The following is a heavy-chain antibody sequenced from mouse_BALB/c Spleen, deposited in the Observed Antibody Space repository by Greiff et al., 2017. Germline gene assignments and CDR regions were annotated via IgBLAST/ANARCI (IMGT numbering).Heavy chain of an antibody. V-gene: IGHV5-9-4*01. CDR2: ISSGGSYT. Sequence: VQLKESGGGLVKPGGSLKLSCAASGFTFSSYAMSWVRQSPEKRLEWVAEISSGGSYTYYPDTVTGRFTISRDNAKNTLYLEMSSLRSEDTAMYYCARDLGFAYWGQGTLVTVSA. J-gene: IGHJ3*01. D-gene: IGHD4-1*01. CDR1: GFTFSSYA. CDR3: ARDLGFAY.